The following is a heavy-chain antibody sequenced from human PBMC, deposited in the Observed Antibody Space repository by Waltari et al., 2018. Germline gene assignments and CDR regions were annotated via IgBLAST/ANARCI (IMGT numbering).Heavy chain of an antibody. CDR3: ARSYTFTFGGVGGEAFDI. CDR2: IYYSGST. D-gene: IGHD3-16*01. V-gene: IGHV4-31*03. J-gene: IGHJ3*02. CDR1: GGSISSGGYY. Sequence: TCTVSGGSISSGGYYWSWIRQHPGKGLEWIGYIYYSGSTYYNPSLKSRVTISVDTSKNQFSLKLSSVTAADTAMYYCARSYTFTFGGVGGEAFDIWGQGTMVTVSS.